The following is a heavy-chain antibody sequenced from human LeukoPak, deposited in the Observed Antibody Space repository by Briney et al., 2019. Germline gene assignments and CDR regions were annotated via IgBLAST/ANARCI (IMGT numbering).Heavy chain of an antibody. CDR2: FYYSGST. J-gene: IGHJ2*01. D-gene: IGHD2-2*01. CDR3: ARLGYCSSTSCRYWYFDL. Sequence: SETLSLTCTVSGGSISSYYGSWIRQPPGKGLEWIGYFYYSGSTNYNPSLKSRVTISVDTSKNQFSLKLSSVTAADTAVYYCARLGYCSSTSCRYWYFDLWGRGTLVTVSS. CDR1: GGSISSYY. V-gene: IGHV4-59*01.